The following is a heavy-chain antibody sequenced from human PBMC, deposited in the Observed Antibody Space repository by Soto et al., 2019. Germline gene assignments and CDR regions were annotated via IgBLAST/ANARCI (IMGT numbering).Heavy chain of an antibody. CDR1: GYTFISYD. CDR3: ARGAKYYDILTGYYTDYYYGMDV. D-gene: IGHD3-9*01. V-gene: IGHV1-8*01. Sequence: ASVKVSCKASGYTFISYDINWVRQATGQGLEWMGWMNPNSGNTGYAQKFQGRVTMTRNTSISTAYMELSSLRSEDTAVYYCARGAKYYDILTGYYTDYYYGMDVWGQGTTVTVSS. J-gene: IGHJ6*02. CDR2: MNPNSGNT.